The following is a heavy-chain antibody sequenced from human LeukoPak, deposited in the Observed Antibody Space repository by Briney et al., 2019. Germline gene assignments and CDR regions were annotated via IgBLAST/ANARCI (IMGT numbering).Heavy chain of an antibody. CDR2: IYYSGST. Sequence: PSETLSLTCTVSGGSISSYYWSWIRQPPGKGLEWIGYIYYSGSTNYNPSLKSRVTISVDTSKNQFSLKLSSVTAADTAVYYCARHYYDSSGYYHHDYWGQGTLVTVSS. J-gene: IGHJ4*02. D-gene: IGHD3-22*01. V-gene: IGHV4-59*08. CDR1: GGSISSYY. CDR3: ARHYYDSSGYYHHDY.